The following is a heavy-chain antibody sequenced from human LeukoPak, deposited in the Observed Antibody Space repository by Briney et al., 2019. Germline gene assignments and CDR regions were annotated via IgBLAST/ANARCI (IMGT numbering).Heavy chain of an antibody. J-gene: IGHJ5*02. Sequence: GAAVKVSCKASGYTFTSYYMHWVRQAPGQGLEWMGIINPSGGSTSYAQKFQGRVTMTRDMSTSTVYMELSSLRSEDTAVYYCARADYCSSTSCYSRWFDPWGQGTLVTVSS. CDR3: ARADYCSSTSCYSRWFDP. V-gene: IGHV1-46*01. CDR2: INPSGGST. D-gene: IGHD2-2*01. CDR1: GYTFTSYY.